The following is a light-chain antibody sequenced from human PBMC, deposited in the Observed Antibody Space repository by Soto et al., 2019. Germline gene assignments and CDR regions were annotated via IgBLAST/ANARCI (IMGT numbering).Light chain of an antibody. Sequence: DIQMTQSPSTLSASVGDRVTITCRDSRSAGEWLAWYQQKPGKAPTLLIYEVSNLQSGVPSRFSGSGSETEFSLTIDSLQPDDFATYYCQQFNSHPYTFGPGTKVEIK. CDR2: EVS. CDR3: QQFNSHPYT. V-gene: IGKV1-5*03. J-gene: IGKJ2*01. CDR1: RSAGEW.